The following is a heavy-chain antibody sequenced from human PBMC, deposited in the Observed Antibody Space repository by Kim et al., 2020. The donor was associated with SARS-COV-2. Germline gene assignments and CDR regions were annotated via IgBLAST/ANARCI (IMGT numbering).Heavy chain of an antibody. CDR1: GYTFNTYG. CDR3: ARDQDFSVEY. Sequence: ASVKVSCKASGYTFNTYGISWVRQAPGQGLEWMGWISPKNGKTNYAQNFRDRISMTTDISTSTAHIELRSLRSDDTAMYYCARDQDFSVEYWGQVTLVTV. J-gene: IGHJ4*02. V-gene: IGHV1-18*04. CDR2: ISPKNGKT.